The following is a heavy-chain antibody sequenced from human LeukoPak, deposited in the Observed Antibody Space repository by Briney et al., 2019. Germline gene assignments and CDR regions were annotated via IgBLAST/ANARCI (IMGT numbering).Heavy chain of an antibody. Sequence: PGGSLRLSCAASGFMFSSNWMSWVRLAPGNGLEWVANIKEDGTETYYVDSVKGRFTISRDNAKNSLYLQMNSLRVEDTAVYYCAKEGRSLQTYWGQGTLVTVSS. V-gene: IGHV3-7*03. D-gene: IGHD1-1*01. CDR1: GFMFSSNW. CDR2: IKEDGTET. CDR3: AKEGRSLQTY. J-gene: IGHJ4*02.